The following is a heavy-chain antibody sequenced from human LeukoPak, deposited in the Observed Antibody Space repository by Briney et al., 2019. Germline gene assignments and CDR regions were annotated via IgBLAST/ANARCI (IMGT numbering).Heavy chain of an antibody. CDR3: AKEVGGSGSF. CDR2: ISSSSSYI. CDR1: GFTFSSYS. D-gene: IGHD3-10*01. Sequence: GGSLRLSCAASGFTFSSYSMNWVRQAPGKGLEWVSSISSSSSYIYYADSVKGRFTISRDNAKSSLYLQMNSLRAEDTAVYYCAKEVGGSGSFWGQGTLVTVSS. V-gene: IGHV3-21*01. J-gene: IGHJ4*02.